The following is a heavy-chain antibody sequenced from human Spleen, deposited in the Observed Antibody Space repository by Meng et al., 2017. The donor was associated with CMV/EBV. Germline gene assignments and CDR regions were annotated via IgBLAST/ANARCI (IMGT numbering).Heavy chain of an antibody. CDR2: IYSGGST. CDR3: AKDIGMGWGNYYYGMDV. CDR1: GFTVSSNY. V-gene: IGHV3-53*01. J-gene: IGHJ6*02. Sequence: GESLKISCAASGFTVSSNYMSWVRQAPGKGLEWVSVIYSGGSTYYADSVKGRFTISRDNSKNTLYLQMNSLRAEDTAVYYCAKDIGMGWGNYYYGMDVWGQGTTVTVSS. D-gene: IGHD5-24*01.